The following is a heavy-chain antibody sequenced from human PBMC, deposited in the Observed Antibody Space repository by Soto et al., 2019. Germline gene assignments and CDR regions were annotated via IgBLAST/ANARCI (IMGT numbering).Heavy chain of an antibody. V-gene: IGHV1-2*02. J-gene: IGHJ5*02. Sequence: QVLLVQSGAEVKRPGASVRVSCKASRYTFTSYDIFWVRQSPGQGLEWMGWIKTDSGDTHYAQNFQGRVTMTRDTSISTAYMELNNLLSDDTAVYYCARRSSTYLNEIIYDPWGQGTLLTVSS. D-gene: IGHD2-2*01. CDR2: IKTDSGDT. CDR3: ARRSSTYLNEIIYDP. CDR1: RYTFTSYD.